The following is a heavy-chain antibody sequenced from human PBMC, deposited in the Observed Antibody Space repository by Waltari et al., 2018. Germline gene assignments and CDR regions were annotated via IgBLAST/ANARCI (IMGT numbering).Heavy chain of an antibody. CDR3: ARTYSSGWYPYYFDY. Sequence: QLQLQESGPGLVKPSETLSLTCTVSGGSISSSSYYWGWIRQPPGKGLEWIGSIYYSGSTYYNPSLKSRVTISVDTSKNQFSLKLSSVTAADTAVYYCARTYSSGWYPYYFDYWGHGTLVTVSS. CDR2: IYYSGST. J-gene: IGHJ4*01. CDR1: GGSISSSSYY. V-gene: IGHV4-39*01. D-gene: IGHD6-19*01.